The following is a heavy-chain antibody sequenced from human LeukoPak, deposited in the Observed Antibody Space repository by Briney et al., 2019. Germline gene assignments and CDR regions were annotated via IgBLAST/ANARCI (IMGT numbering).Heavy chain of an antibody. CDR1: TASISYYY. J-gene: IGHJ2*01. V-gene: IGHV4-59*08. CDR3: ASAASGGVWYLDL. CDR2: VYYSGST. Sequence: PSEPLSLTCTVSTASISYYYWSWIRQPPGKGLEWIGYVYYSGSTSYKPALKSRVTISLDTSKNQFSLKLSSVTAADTAVYYCASAASGGVWYLDLWGRGSLVTVCS. D-gene: IGHD3-16*01.